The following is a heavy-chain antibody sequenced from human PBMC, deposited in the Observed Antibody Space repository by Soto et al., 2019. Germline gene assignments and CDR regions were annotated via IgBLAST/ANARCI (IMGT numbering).Heavy chain of an antibody. CDR3: TKDVADCGGDCFSGFDS. J-gene: IGHJ4*02. CDR2: MTGSGGST. Sequence: GGSLRLSCAASGFTFTNSAMNWVRQSPGKGLEWVSTMTGSGGSTYYADSVKGRFTISRDTSKNTVYLHMNSLRAEDTAVYYCTKDVADCGGDCFSGFDSWGQGTLVTVSS. CDR1: GFTFTNSA. D-gene: IGHD2-21*02. V-gene: IGHV3-23*01.